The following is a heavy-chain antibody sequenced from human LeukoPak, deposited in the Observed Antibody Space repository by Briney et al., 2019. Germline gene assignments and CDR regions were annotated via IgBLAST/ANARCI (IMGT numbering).Heavy chain of an antibody. CDR1: GSMYNYY. CDR2: IHYNGIT. V-gene: IGHV4-59*12. CDR3: ARVLDY. Sequence: SETLSLTCTVSGSMYNYYWSWIRQPPGRGLEWIGYIHYNGITNYSPSLKSRVTMSLDTSKNQVSLKLNSVTAADTAVYYCARVLDYWGQGTLVTVSS. J-gene: IGHJ4*02.